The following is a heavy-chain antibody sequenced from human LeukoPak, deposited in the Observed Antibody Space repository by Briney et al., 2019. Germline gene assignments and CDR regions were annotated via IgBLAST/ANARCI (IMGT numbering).Heavy chain of an antibody. CDR1: GFTFSSYG. D-gene: IGHD6-6*01. V-gene: IGHV3-30*03. CDR2: ISYDGSNK. Sequence: GGSLRLSCAASGFTFSSYGMRWVRQAPGKGLEWVAVISYDGSNKYYADSVKGRFTISRDNSKNTLYLQMNSLRAEDTAVYYCASLPFEYSSSSGDYWGQGTLVTVSS. J-gene: IGHJ4*02. CDR3: ASLPFEYSSSSGDY.